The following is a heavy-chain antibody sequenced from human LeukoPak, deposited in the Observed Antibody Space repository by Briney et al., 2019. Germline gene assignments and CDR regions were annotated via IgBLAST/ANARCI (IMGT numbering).Heavy chain of an antibody. V-gene: IGHV3-21*01. Sequence: GGSLRLSCAASGFTFDTYNFNWVRQAPGKGLEWVASIRSYSSYIHYADSVKGRFTISRDDAKKSLDLQMNSLRAEDTAVYLCARYSEVYYYVDVWGAGTTVIVSS. J-gene: IGHJ6*03. CDR3: ARYSEVYYYVDV. CDR1: GFTFDTYN. CDR2: IRSYSSYI. D-gene: IGHD2-21*01.